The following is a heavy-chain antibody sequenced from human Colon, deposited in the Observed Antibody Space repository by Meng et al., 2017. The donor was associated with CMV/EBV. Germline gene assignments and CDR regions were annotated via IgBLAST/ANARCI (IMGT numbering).Heavy chain of an antibody. CDR3: ARHLSDPESDPFDP. D-gene: IGHD2/OR15-2a*01. Sequence: SETLSLTCTVSGDSIKSDIYYWDWIRQPPGKGLEWIGNIKYTGRTFYSPSLRGRLTISVDTSSNEFSLTLSSVTAADTAVYYCARHLSDPESDPFDPWGQGILVTVSS. J-gene: IGHJ5*02. CDR1: GDSIKSDIYY. V-gene: IGHV4-39*01. CDR2: IKYTGRT.